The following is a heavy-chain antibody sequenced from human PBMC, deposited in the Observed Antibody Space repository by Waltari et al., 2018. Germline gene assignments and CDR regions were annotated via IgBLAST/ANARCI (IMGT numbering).Heavy chain of an antibody. CDR2: INPNSGGT. D-gene: IGHD6-6*01. CDR1: GYTFTGYY. J-gene: IGHJ4*02. Sequence: QVQLVQSGAEVKKPGASVKVSCKASGYTFTGYYMHWVRQAPGQGLEWMGWINPNSGGTNYAKKFQGRVTMTRDTSISTAYMELSRLRSDDTAVYYCARGLAARGFDYWGQGTLVTVSS. V-gene: IGHV1-2*02. CDR3: ARGLAARGFDY.